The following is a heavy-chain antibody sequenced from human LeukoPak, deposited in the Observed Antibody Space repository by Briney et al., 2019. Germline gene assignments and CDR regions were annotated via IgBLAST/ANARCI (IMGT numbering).Heavy chain of an antibody. CDR2: IIPIFGTA. J-gene: IGHJ2*01. CDR1: GGTFSSYA. V-gene: IGHV1-69*13. D-gene: IGHD4-23*01. CDR3: ARRSYGGNSEGWYLDL. Sequence: ASVKVSCKASGGTFSSYAISWVRQAPGQGLEWMGGIIPIFGTANYAQKFQGRVTITADESTSTAYMELSSLRSEDTAVYYCARRSYGGNSEGWYLDLWGRGTLVTVSS.